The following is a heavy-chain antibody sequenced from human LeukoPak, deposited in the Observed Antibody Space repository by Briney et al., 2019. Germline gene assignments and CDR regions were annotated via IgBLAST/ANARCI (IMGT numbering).Heavy chain of an antibody. J-gene: IGHJ4*02. CDR3: ARLPGIAAAALFDY. CDR2: IYYSGST. CDR1: GGSISSYY. V-gene: IGHV4-59*08. D-gene: IGHD6-13*01. Sequence: SETLSLTCTVSGGSISSYYWSWIRQPPGKGLEWIGYIYYSGSTNYNPSLKSRVTISVDTSKNQFSLKLSSVTAADTAVYYCARLPGIAAAALFDYWGQGTLVTVSS.